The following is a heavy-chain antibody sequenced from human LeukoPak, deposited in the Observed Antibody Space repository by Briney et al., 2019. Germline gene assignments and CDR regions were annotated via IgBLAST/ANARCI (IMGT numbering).Heavy chain of an antibody. CDR3: ARVGAWELQRVFDY. J-gene: IGHJ4*02. V-gene: IGHV3-7*01. D-gene: IGHD1-26*01. CDR1: RFRFSDYW. CDR2: IRQGGNEM. Sequence: GGSLRLSCAASRFRFSDYWMTWVRQVQGKGLEWVANIRQGGNEMYYADSVKDRFTISRDNARNSLYLEMNSLRTEDTAVYYCARVGAWELQRVFDYWGQGTLVTVSS.